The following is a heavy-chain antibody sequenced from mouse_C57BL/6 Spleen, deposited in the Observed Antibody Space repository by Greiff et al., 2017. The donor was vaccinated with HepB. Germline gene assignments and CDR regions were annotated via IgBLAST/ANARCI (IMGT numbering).Heavy chain of an antibody. CDR2: IYPGDGDT. CDR3: ASQTGAWFAD. J-gene: IGHJ3*01. Sequence: VQLQQSGPELVKPGASVKISCKASGYAFSSSWMNWVKQRPGKGLEWIGRIYPGDGDTNYNGKFKGKATLTADKSSSTAYMQLSSLTSEDSAVYFCASQTGAWFADWGQGTLVTVSA. V-gene: IGHV1-82*01. CDR1: GYAFSSSW. D-gene: IGHD4-1*01.